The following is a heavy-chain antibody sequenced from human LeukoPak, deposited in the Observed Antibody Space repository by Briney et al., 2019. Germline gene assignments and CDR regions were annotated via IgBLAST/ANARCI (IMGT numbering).Heavy chain of an antibody. V-gene: IGHV1-8*01. CDR3: ARVRSSGWYEDWYFDL. J-gene: IGHJ2*01. D-gene: IGHD6-19*01. CDR2: MNPNSGNT. Sequence: ASVKVSCKASGYTFTSYDINWVRQATGQGPEWMGWMNPNSGNTGYAQKFQGRVTMTRNTSISTAYMELSSLRSEDTAVYYCARVRSSGWYEDWYFDLWGRGTLVTVSS. CDR1: GYTFTSYD.